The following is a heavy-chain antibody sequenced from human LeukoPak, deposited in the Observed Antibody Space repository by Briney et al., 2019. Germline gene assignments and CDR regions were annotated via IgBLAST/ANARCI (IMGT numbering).Heavy chain of an antibody. CDR3: ARLYATVIRGCWFDA. D-gene: IGHD3-10*01. CDR1: GGSFSGYS. CDR2: ITHTGTT. Sequence: TSETLSLTCAVYGGSFSGYSWTWIRQPPGKGLEWIADITHTGTTKYNASLTSRLTMSVDTSQNQLSLKLSSVTAADTGVYYCARLYATVIRGCWFDAWGQGTLVTVSS. V-gene: IGHV4-34*01. J-gene: IGHJ5*02.